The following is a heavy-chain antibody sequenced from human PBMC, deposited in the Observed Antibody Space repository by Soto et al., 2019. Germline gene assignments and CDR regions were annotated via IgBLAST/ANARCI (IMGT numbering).Heavy chain of an antibody. J-gene: IGHJ4*02. V-gene: IGHV3-30*18. CDR2: ISYDGSNK. CDR1: GFTFSSYA. CDR3: AKDRSGSWSLDY. Sequence: QVQLVESGGGVVQPGRSLRLSCAASGFTFSSYAMHWVRQAPGKGLEWVAVISYDGSNKYYVDSVKGRFTISRDHSKNTLYLQMNSLRAEDTAVYHCAKDRSGSWSLDYWGQGTLVTVSS. D-gene: IGHD6-13*01.